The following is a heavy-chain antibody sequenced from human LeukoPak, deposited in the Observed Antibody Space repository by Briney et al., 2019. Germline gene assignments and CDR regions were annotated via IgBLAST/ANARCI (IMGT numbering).Heavy chain of an antibody. V-gene: IGHV3-30-3*01. J-gene: IGHJ6*03. Sequence: GGSLRLSCAASGFTFSSYAMHWVRQAPGKGLEWVAVISYDGSNKYYADSVKGRFTISRDNSKNSLYLQMNSLRAEDTAVYYCASRSSPYYYYYMDVWGKGTTVTVSS. CDR2: ISYDGSNK. CDR1: GFTFSSYA. CDR3: ASRSSPYYYYYMDV. D-gene: IGHD6-6*01.